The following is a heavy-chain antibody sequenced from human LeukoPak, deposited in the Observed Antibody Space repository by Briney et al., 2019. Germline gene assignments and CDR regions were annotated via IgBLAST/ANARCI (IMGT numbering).Heavy chain of an antibody. J-gene: IGHJ4*02. CDR2: ISAYNGNT. CDR1: GYTFTSYG. D-gene: IGHD1-26*01. CDR3: ARDQPRELPPFDY. V-gene: IGHV1-18*01. Sequence: ASVKVSCKASGYTFTSYGISWVRQATGQGLEWMGWISAYNGNTYYAQKLQGRLTMTTDTSTSTAYMELRSLRSDDTAVYYCARDQPRELPPFDYWGQGTLVTVSS.